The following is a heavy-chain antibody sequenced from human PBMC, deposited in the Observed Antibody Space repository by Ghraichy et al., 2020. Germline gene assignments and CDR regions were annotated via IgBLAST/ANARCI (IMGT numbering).Heavy chain of an antibody. V-gene: IGHV3-66*01. Sequence: GGSLRLSCAASGFTVSSNYMSWVRQAPGKGLEWVSVIYSGGSTYYADSVKGRFTISRDNSKNTLYLQMNSLRAEDTAVYYCARLVYSGYDPYYYYMDVWGKGTTVTVSS. J-gene: IGHJ6*03. D-gene: IGHD5-12*01. CDR3: ARLVYSGYDPYYYYMDV. CDR2: IYSGGST. CDR1: GFTVSSNY.